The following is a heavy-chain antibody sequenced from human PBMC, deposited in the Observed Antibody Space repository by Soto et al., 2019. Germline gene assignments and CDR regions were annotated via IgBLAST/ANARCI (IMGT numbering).Heavy chain of an antibody. V-gene: IGHV4-31*03. Sequence: SETLSLPCTVSGGSISSGGYYWSWIRQHPGKGLEWIGYIYYSGSTYYNPSLKSRVTISVDTSKNQFSLKLSSVTAADTAVYYCARAVGGVIVGWFDPWGQGTLVTVSS. CDR1: GGSISSGGYY. D-gene: IGHD3-16*02. J-gene: IGHJ5*02. CDR2: IYYSGST. CDR3: ARAVGGVIVGWFDP.